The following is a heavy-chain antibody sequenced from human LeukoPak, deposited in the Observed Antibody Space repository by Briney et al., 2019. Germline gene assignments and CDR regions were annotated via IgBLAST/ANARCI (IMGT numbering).Heavy chain of an antibody. CDR1: GGSISSSSYY. CDR3: ASLYSSGYYSDY. V-gene: IGHV4-39*07. Sequence: SETLSLTCTVSGGSISSSSYYWGWIRQPPGKGLEWIGSIYYSGSTYYNPSLKSRVTISVDTSKNQFSLKLSSVTAADTAVYYCASLYSSGYYSDYWGQGTLVTVSS. CDR2: IYYSGST. J-gene: IGHJ4*02. D-gene: IGHD3-22*01.